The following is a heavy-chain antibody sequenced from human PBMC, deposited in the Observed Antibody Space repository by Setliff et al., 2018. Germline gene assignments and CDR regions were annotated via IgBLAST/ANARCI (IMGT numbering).Heavy chain of an antibody. CDR1: GFTFTDYA. D-gene: IGHD1-7*01. V-gene: IGHV3-23*03. CDR2: IYSGDRST. J-gene: IGHJ4*02. Sequence: GESLKISCAASGFTFTDYAMSWVRQAPGQGLEWVSTIYSGDRSTFYTDSVKGRFIIYRDSSKNTLYMQMNNLRAEDTAVYYCAKPRVELRWGFESWGQGTLVTVSS. CDR3: AKPRVELRWGFES.